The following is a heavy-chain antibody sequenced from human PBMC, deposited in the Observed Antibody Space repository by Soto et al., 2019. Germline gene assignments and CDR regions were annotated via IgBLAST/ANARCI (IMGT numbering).Heavy chain of an antibody. CDR1: GFTVSGNY. Sequence: EVQLVETGGGLIQPGGSLRLSCAASGFTVSGNYMTWVRQAPRKGLEWVALISTSGSTYYADSVKGRFTISRDNSKNTRYLQMNSLRVEDTAVYYCARGDRKYYFDYWGQGTLVTVSS. V-gene: IGHV3-53*02. D-gene: IGHD3-22*01. J-gene: IGHJ4*02. CDR3: ARGDRKYYFDY. CDR2: ISTSGST.